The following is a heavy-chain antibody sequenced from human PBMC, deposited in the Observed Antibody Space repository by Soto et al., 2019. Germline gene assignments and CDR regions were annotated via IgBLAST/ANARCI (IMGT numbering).Heavy chain of an antibody. CDR3: ARDRGVEQDGTPLRYFDL. CDR1: GYTFTGYY. D-gene: IGHD6-13*01. V-gene: IGHV1-2*04. J-gene: IGHJ2*01. CDR2: INPNSGGT. Sequence: ASVKVSCKASGYTFTGYYMHWVRQAPGQGLEWMGWINPNSGGTNYAQKFQGWVTMTRDTSISTAYMELSRLRSDDTAVYYCARDRGVEQDGTPLRYFDLWGRGTLVTVSS.